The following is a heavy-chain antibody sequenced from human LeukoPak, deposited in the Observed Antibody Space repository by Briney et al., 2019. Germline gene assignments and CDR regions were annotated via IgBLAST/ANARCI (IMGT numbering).Heavy chain of an antibody. V-gene: IGHV1-2*02. D-gene: IGHD1-20*01. CDR1: GYTFTSNY. CDR2: INPNSGGT. Sequence: ASVKVSCKAFGYTFTSNYMHWVRQAPGQGLEWMGWINPNSGGTNYAQKFQGRVTMTRDTSISTAYMELSRLRSDDTAVYYCARDWYNWNDGGYYYYMDVWGKGTTVTISS. J-gene: IGHJ6*03. CDR3: ARDWYNWNDGGYYYYMDV.